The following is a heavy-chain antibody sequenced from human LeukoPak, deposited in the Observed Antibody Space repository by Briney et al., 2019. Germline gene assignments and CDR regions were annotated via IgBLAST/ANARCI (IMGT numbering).Heavy chain of an antibody. D-gene: IGHD6-6*01. Sequence: PSETLSLTCTVSGGSISSGSYYWSWIRQPAGKGLEWIGRIYTSGSTNYNPSLKSRVTISVDTSKNQFSLKLSSVTAADTAVYYCARDRIAARWFDPWGQGTLVTVSS. J-gene: IGHJ5*02. CDR1: GGSISSGSYY. CDR3: ARDRIAARWFDP. CDR2: IYTSGST. V-gene: IGHV4-61*02.